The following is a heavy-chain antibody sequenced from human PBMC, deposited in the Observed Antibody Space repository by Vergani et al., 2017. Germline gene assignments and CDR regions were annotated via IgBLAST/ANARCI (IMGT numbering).Heavy chain of an antibody. V-gene: IGHV3-21*01. J-gene: IGHJ6*03. CDR1: GFTFSSYS. Sequence: EVQLVESGGGLVKPGGSLRLSCAASGFTFSSYSMNWVRQAPGKGLEWVSSISSSSSYIYYADSVNGRFTISRDNAKNSLYLQMNSLRAEDTAVYYCARAFIVGATNYYYYYMDVWGKGTTVTVSS. D-gene: IGHD1-26*01. CDR3: ARAFIVGATNYYYYYMDV. CDR2: ISSSSSYI.